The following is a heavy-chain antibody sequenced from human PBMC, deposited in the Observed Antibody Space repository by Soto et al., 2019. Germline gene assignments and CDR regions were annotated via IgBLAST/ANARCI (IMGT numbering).Heavy chain of an antibody. D-gene: IGHD5-18*01. CDR2: INPNSGGT. J-gene: IGHJ4*02. CDR3: ARGTGYSYDY. CDR1: GYTFTGYY. V-gene: IGHV1-2*02. Sequence: ASVKVSCKASGYTFTGYYMHWVRQAPGQGLEWMGGINPNSGGTNYAQKFQGRVTMTTDTSMSTAYMELSSLRSDDTAVYYCARGTGYSYDYWGQGTLVTVSS.